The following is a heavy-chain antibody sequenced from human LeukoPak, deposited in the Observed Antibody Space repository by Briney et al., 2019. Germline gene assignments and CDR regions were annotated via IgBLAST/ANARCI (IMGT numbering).Heavy chain of an antibody. J-gene: IGHJ4*02. D-gene: IGHD1-26*01. CDR1: GFTFGDYA. V-gene: IGHV3-49*03. CDR3: TRSESGTYKGGFDF. CDR2: IRSKTYGGTG. Sequence: PGESLRLSCTASGFTFGDYAMNWFRQAPGRGLEWVGFIRSKTYGGTGEYAASVKGRFTISRDDSKSIAHLQMNSLKTEDTAVYYCTRSESGTYKGGFDFWGQGTLVTVSS.